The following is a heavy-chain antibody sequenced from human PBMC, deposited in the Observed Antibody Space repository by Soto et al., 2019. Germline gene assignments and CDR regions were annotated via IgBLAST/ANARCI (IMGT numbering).Heavy chain of an antibody. Sequence: GGSLRLSCAASGFTFSSYSMDWVRQAPGKGLEWVSYISSSSSTIYYADSVKGRFTISRDNAKNSLYLQMNSLRAEDTAVYYCARVPMLTFGGVIVQYWYFDLWGRGTLVTVSS. CDR1: GFTFSSYS. D-gene: IGHD3-16*02. CDR3: ARVPMLTFGGVIVQYWYFDL. V-gene: IGHV3-48*01. CDR2: ISSSSSTI. J-gene: IGHJ2*01.